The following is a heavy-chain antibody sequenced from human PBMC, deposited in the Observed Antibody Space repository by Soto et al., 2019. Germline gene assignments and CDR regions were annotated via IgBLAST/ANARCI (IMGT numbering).Heavy chain of an antibody. CDR3: ARVLIRGLLWFGELSQGYAFDI. CDR1: GYTFTSYG. V-gene: IGHV1-18*01. D-gene: IGHD3-10*01. Sequence: QVQLVQSGAEVKKPGASVKVSCKASGYTFTSYGISWVRQAPGQGLEWMGWISAYNGNTNYAQKLQGRVTMTTDTSRSTAYMELRSLRSDDTAVYYCARVLIRGLLWFGELSQGYAFDIWGQGTMVTVSS. J-gene: IGHJ3*02. CDR2: ISAYNGNT.